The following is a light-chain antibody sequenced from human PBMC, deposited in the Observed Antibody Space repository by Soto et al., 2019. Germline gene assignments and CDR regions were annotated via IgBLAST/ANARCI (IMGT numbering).Light chain of an antibody. J-gene: IGKJ4*01. CDR2: DAS. CDR3: QQRSNWLSSHT. V-gene: IGKV3-11*01. Sequence: EIVLTQSPATLSLSPGERATLSCRASQSVSSYLAWYQQKPGQAPSLLIYDASNRATGIPARFSGSRSETDFHLTISSLELEDFAVYFCQQRSNWLSSHTFGGAAKLEIK. CDR1: QSVSSY.